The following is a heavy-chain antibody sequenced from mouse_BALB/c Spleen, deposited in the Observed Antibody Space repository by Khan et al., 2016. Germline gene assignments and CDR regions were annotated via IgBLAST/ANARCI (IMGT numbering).Heavy chain of an antibody. CDR3: AGNYYGSSSWFAY. CDR1: GYTFTDYD. CDR2: IFPGDGST. D-gene: IGHD1-1*01. J-gene: IGHJ3*01. V-gene: IGHV1-77*01. Sequence: QVQLKQSGAELVKPGASVKLSCQASGYTFTDYDINWVRQRPEQGLEWIGWIFPGDGSTKYNEKFKGKATLTTDKSSSTAYMQLSRLTSEDSAVYSCAGNYYGSSSWFAYWGQGTLVTVSA.